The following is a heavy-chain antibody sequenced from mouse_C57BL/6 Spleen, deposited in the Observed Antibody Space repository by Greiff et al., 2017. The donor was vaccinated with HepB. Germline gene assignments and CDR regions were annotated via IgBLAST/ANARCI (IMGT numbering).Heavy chain of an antibody. Sequence: QVQLQQPGAELVKPGASVKLSCKASGYTFTRYWMHWVKQRPGQGLEWIGMIHPNSGSTNYNEKFKSKATLTVDKSSITAYMQLSSLTSEDSAVYYCSRGYDLYFDYWGQGTTLTVSS. CDR3: SRGYDLYFDY. D-gene: IGHD2-3*01. J-gene: IGHJ2*01. CDR2: IHPNSGST. CDR1: GYTFTRYW. V-gene: IGHV1-64*01.